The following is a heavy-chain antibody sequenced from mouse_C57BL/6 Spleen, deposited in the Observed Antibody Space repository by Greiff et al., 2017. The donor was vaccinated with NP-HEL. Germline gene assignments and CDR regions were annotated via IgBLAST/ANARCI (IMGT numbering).Heavy chain of an antibody. CDR2: IDPETGGT. V-gene: IGHV1-15*01. CDR3: TRSYYGSNIDV. J-gene: IGHJ1*03. D-gene: IGHD1-1*01. CDR1: GYTFTDYE. Sequence: VKLMESGAELVRPGASVTLSCKASGYTFTDYEMHWVKQTPVHGLEWIGAIDPETGGTAYNQKFKGKAILTADKSSSTAYMELRSLTSEDSAVYYCTRSYYGSNIDVWGTGTTVTVSS.